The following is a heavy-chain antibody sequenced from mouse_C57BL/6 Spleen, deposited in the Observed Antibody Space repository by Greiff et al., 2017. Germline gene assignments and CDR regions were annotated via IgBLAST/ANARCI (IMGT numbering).Heavy chain of an antibody. CDR2: ISSGSSTL. V-gene: IGHV5-17*01. Sequence: EVHLVESGGGLVKPGGSLKLSCAASGFTFSDYGMHWVRQAPEKGLEWVAYISSGSSTLYYADTVKGRFTISRDNAKHTLFLLMTSLRSEDTAMYYCAREDYDGSSPSYYAMDYWGQGTSVTVSS. CDR1: GFTFSDYG. CDR3: AREDYDGSSPSYYAMDY. J-gene: IGHJ4*01. D-gene: IGHD1-1*01.